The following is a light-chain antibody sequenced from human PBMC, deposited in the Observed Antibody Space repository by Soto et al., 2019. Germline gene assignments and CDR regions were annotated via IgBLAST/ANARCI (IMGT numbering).Light chain of an antibody. J-gene: IGKJ1*01. V-gene: IGKV3-20*01. CDR3: QHAGSSTRT. CDR1: QSFSSSY. Sequence: EIVVPQSTGPLSLSPGERSTLSCMASQSFSSSYLAWYQQRPGQAPRLLIYGASSRATGIPDRFSGSGSGTDFTLTISRLEPEDFALYYCQHAGSSTRTFGQGTKVDIK. CDR2: GAS.